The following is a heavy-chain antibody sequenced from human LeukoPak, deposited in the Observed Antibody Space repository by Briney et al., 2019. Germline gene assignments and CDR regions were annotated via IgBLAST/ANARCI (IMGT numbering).Heavy chain of an antibody. V-gene: IGHV3-74*01. CDR3: ARVRYYGSGRVFYYFDY. J-gene: IGHJ4*02. CDR2: INSDGSST. D-gene: IGHD3-10*01. Sequence: GGSLRLSCAASGFTFSRYWMHWVRQAPGKGLVWVSRINSDGSSTNYADSVKGRFTISRDNAKNSLYLQMNSLRAEDTAVYYCARVRYYGSGRVFYYFDYWGQGTLVTVSS. CDR1: GFTFSRYW.